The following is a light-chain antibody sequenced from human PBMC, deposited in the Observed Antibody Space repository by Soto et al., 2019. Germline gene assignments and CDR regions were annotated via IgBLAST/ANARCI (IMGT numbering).Light chain of an antibody. J-gene: IGLJ1*01. CDR2: EVS. V-gene: IGLV2-18*02. CDR1: GSDVGSYNR. Sequence: QSDLTQPPSVSGSPGQSVTISCTGTGSDVGSYNRVSWYQQPPGTAPKLMIYEVSNRPSGVPDRFSGSKSGNTASLTISGLQAEDEADYYCSSYTSSSPPYVFGTGSKVTVL. CDR3: SSYTSSSPPYV.